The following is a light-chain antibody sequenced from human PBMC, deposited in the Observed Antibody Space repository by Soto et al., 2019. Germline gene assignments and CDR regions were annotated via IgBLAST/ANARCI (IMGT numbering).Light chain of an antibody. CDR1: QTVRSSY. Sequence: IFLTQSPGSLSLSSGERATLSCRASQTVRSSYLAWYQQRPGQALKLLIYGAFHRATGIPDRFSGSESGRDYTLSISRLDPEDSAVYYCQQYGDSITFGGGTKV. CDR2: GAF. V-gene: IGKV3-20*01. J-gene: IGKJ4*01. CDR3: QQYGDSIT.